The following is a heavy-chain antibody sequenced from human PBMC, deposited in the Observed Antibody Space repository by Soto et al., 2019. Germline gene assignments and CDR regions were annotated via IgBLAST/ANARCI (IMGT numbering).Heavy chain of an antibody. D-gene: IGHD6-19*01. CDR1: GFTFSSYA. V-gene: IGHV3-30-3*01. CDR3: AKGVPGIAVAGTGYFQH. J-gene: IGHJ1*01. Sequence: GGSLRLSCAASGFTFSSYAMHWVRQAPGKGLEWVAVISYDGSNKYYADSVRGRFTISRANSKNTLYLQMNSLRAEDTAVYYCAKGVPGIAVAGTGYFQHWGQGT. CDR2: ISYDGSNK.